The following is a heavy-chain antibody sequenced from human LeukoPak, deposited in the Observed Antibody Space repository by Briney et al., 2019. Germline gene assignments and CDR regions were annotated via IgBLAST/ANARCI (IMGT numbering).Heavy chain of an antibody. CDR1: GGSINSGSYY. CDR2: IYHSGST. V-gene: IGHV4-39*07. CDR3: ARVDVVVPAALYYYYMDV. Sequence: SETLSLTCTVSGGSINSGSYYWSWIRQPPGKGLEWIGSIYHSGSTYYNPSLKSRVTISVDTSKNQFSLKLSSVTAADTAVYYCARVDVVVPAALYYYYMDVWGKGTTVTVSS. D-gene: IGHD2-2*01. J-gene: IGHJ6*03.